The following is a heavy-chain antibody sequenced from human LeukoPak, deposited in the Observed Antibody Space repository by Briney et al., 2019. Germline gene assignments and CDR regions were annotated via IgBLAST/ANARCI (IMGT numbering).Heavy chain of an antibody. Sequence: PGGSLRLSCAASGFTFSSYAMSWVRQAPGKGLEWVSAISGSGGSTYYADSVKGRFTISRDNSKNTLYLQMSSLRAEDTAVYYCAKGFSISMCEYFQHWGQGTLVTVSS. D-gene: IGHD6-13*01. CDR1: GFTFSSYA. CDR3: AKGFSISMCEYFQH. V-gene: IGHV3-23*01. CDR2: ISGSGGST. J-gene: IGHJ1*01.